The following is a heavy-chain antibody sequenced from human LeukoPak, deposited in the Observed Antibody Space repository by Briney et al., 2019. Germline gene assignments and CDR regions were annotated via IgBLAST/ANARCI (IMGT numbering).Heavy chain of an antibody. CDR1: GFTFTNYA. D-gene: IGHD6-19*01. Sequence: GGSLRLSCAASGFTFTNYAMRWVRQAPGKGLEWVSGISGSGDSTYYADSVKGRFTISRDNSKNSLYLQMNSLRAEDTAVYYCARPSNEGQWLVGQGVDYWGQGTLVTVSS. CDR2: ISGSGDST. J-gene: IGHJ4*02. V-gene: IGHV3-23*01. CDR3: ARPSNEGQWLVGQGVDY.